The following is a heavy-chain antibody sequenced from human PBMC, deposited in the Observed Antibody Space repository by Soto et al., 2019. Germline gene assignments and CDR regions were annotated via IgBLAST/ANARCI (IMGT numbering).Heavy chain of an antibody. D-gene: IGHD2-2*01. CDR1: GFTFSSYE. CDR3: AREDIVVVPAAISYYYGMDV. J-gene: IGHJ6*02. Sequence: GGSLRLSCAASGFTFSSYEMNWVRQAPGKGLEWVSYISSSGSTIYYADSVKGRFTISRDNAKNSLYLQMNSLRAEDTAVYYCAREDIVVVPAAISYYYGMDVWGQGTTVTAP. V-gene: IGHV3-48*03. CDR2: ISSSGSTI.